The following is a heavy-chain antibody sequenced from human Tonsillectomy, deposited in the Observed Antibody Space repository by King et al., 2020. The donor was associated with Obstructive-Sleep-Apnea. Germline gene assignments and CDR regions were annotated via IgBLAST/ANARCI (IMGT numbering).Heavy chain of an antibody. Sequence: QLVESGGGVVQPGRSLRLSCAASGFTFSNYGMHWVRQAPGEGLEWVAIISFDGSDKYYADSLKGRFTISRDNSKSTLYLQMNSLRPEDTAVYYCGGYNWFDPWGQGTLVTVSS. CDR1: GFTFSNYG. CDR2: ISFDGSDK. V-gene: IGHV3-30*03. D-gene: IGHD6-13*01. CDR3: GGYNWFDP. J-gene: IGHJ5*02.